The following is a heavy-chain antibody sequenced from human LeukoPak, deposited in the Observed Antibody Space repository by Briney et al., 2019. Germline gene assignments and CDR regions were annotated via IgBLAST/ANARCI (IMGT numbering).Heavy chain of an antibody. Sequence: GGSLRLSCAASGFTFSRYGMNWVRQTPGKGLEWVATISGSGYTTYYADSVKGRLTISRDNSKNTLYLEMNNLRAEDTAVYYCATSGYSSSWYLVYWGQGTLVTVSS. V-gene: IGHV3-23*01. CDR2: ISGSGYTT. J-gene: IGHJ4*02. D-gene: IGHD6-13*01. CDR1: GFTFSRYG. CDR3: ATSGYSSSWYLVY.